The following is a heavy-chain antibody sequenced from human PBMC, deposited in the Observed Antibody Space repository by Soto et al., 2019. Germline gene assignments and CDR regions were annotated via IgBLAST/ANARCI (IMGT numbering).Heavy chain of an antibody. D-gene: IGHD1-26*01. Sequence: PWGSLRLSCAASGFTFSTYNMNWVRQAPGKGLVWVSRINSDGSSTSYADSVKGRFTISRDNAKNTLYLQMNSLRADDTAVYYCAKAWEVNWFDPWGQGTLVTVSS. J-gene: IGHJ5*02. CDR1: GFTFSTYN. CDR2: INSDGSST. V-gene: IGHV3-74*01. CDR3: AKAWEVNWFDP.